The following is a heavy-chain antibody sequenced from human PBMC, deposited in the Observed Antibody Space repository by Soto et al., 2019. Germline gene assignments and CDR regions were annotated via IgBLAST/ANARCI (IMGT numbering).Heavy chain of an antibody. Sequence: QVQLVQSGAEVKKPGSSVKVSCKASGGTFSSYTISWVRQAPGQGLEWMGRIIPILGIANYAQKFQGRVTINADKSTSTAYMERSSLRAEDTAVYYCARGGIVGAANWLDPWGQGTLVTVSS. V-gene: IGHV1-69*02. J-gene: IGHJ5*02. CDR3: ARGGIVGAANWLDP. CDR1: GGTFSSYT. CDR2: IIPILGIA. D-gene: IGHD1-26*01.